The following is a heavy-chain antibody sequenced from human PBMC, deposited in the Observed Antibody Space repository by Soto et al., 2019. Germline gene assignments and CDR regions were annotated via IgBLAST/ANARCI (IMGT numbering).Heavy chain of an antibody. V-gene: IGHV3-64D*09. CDR2: ISSNVGST. CDR1: GFTFSSYA. J-gene: IGHJ3*02. D-gene: IGHD7-27*01. CDR3: VKDTGDWGSFAFDI. Sequence: GGSLRLSCSASGFTFSSYAMHWVRQAPGKGLEYVSAISSNVGSTYYADSVKGRFTISRDNSKNTLYLQMSSLRAEDTAVYYCVKDTGDWGSFAFDIWGQGTMVTVSS.